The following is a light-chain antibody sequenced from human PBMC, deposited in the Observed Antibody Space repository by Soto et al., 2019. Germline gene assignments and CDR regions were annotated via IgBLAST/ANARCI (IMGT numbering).Light chain of an antibody. Sequence: EIVLTQSPATLSVSPGERVTLSCRASQSVDINLAWYQQKPGQAPRLVIYGASTRATGIPARFSGSGSGTEFTLTISSLQSEDFAVYYCQQYNNWPFTFGPGTKVDIK. J-gene: IGKJ3*01. V-gene: IGKV3-15*01. CDR1: QSVDIN. CDR2: GAS. CDR3: QQYNNWPFT.